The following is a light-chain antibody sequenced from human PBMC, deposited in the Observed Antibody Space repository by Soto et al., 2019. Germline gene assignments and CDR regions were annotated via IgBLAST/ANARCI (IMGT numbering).Light chain of an antibody. V-gene: IGKV3-15*01. CDR2: GAS. J-gene: IGKJ5*01. CDR1: QTITSN. CDR3: QQRNVWPPIT. Sequence: EVVMTQSPATLSVSPGNTVTLSCRANQTITSNLAWYQQKPGQAPRLLIYGASTRATGITVRFSGSGSGTDFTLTISRLEPEDFAVYYCQQRNVWPPITFGQGTRL.